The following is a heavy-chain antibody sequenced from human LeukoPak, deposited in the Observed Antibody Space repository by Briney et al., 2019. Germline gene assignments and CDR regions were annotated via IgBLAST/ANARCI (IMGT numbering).Heavy chain of an antibody. CDR3: TRESGAFSPFGF. J-gene: IGHJ4*02. Sequence: PSETLSLTCTVSGGSISSFYWSWIRQPPGKGLEWIGYIYYSGSTNYNPSLKSRVTISVDTSKNQFSLKLSSVTAADTAMYYCTRESGAFSPFGFWGQGTLVTVSS. CDR1: GGSISSFY. V-gene: IGHV4-59*01. D-gene: IGHD1-26*01. CDR2: IYYSGST.